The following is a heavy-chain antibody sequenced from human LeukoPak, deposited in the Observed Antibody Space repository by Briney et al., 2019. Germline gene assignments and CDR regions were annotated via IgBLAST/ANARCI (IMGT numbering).Heavy chain of an antibody. V-gene: IGHV3-23*01. CDR1: GFTFSTYE. CDR2: ITRRGDNT. J-gene: IGHJ4*02. CDR3: VKDHKSGRFFDY. D-gene: IGHD3-16*01. Sequence: GGSLRLSCAASGFTFSTYEMSWVRQAPGKGLEWVADITRRGDNTYYADSVEGRFTISRDNSKNTLFLEMNSLRAEDTAIYFCVKDHKSGRFFDYWGQGTLVAVSA.